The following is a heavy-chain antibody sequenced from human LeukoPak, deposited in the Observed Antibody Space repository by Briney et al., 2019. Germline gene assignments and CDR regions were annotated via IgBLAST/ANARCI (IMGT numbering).Heavy chain of an antibody. Sequence: HPGGSLRLFCKASGFTFTSYWMSWVRQAPEKGPEWVAHIKENGNEQYYADSVKGRFTISRDNVKQSLGLQMNSLRVEDTAVYYCARGPGDFDASDIWGQGTMVTVSS. V-gene: IGHV3-7*01. D-gene: IGHD1-14*01. J-gene: IGHJ3*02. CDR1: GFTFTSYW. CDR3: ARGPGDFDASDI. CDR2: IKENGNEQ.